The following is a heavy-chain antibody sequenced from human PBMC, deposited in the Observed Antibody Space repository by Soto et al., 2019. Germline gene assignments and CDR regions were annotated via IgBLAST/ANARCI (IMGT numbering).Heavy chain of an antibody. Sequence: SETLSLTCAVYGGSFSGYYWSWIRQPPGKGLEWIGEINHSGSTNYNPSLKSRVTISVDTSKNQFSLKLSSVTAADTAVYYCARGNVDIVVTTLFPHITYGMDVWGQGTTVTVSS. J-gene: IGHJ6*02. CDR2: INHSGST. CDR3: ARGNVDIVVTTLFPHITYGMDV. D-gene: IGHD5-12*01. V-gene: IGHV4-34*01. CDR1: GGSFSGYY.